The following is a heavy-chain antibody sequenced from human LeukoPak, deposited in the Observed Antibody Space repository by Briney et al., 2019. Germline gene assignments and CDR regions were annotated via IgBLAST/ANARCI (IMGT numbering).Heavy chain of an antibody. D-gene: IGHD2-2*01. CDR3: VKGRGGVVVPAAIDVFDI. J-gene: IGHJ3*02. CDR2: ISSNGGST. V-gene: IGHV3-64D*06. CDR1: GFTFSSYA. Sequence: GGSLRLSCSASGFTFSSYAMHWVRQAPGKGLEYVSAISSNGGSTYYADSVKGRFTISRDNSKNTLYLQMSSLRAEDTAVYYCVKGRGGVVVPAAIDVFDIWGQGTMVTVSS.